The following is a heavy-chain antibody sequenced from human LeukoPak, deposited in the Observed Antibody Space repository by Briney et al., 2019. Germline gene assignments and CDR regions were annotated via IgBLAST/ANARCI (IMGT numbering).Heavy chain of an antibody. CDR3: AKRPRDTSGYYLGAFDI. D-gene: IGHD3-22*01. V-gene: IGHV3-23*01. J-gene: IGHJ3*02. CDR2: ISASGGTT. CDR1: GFTFSSYA. Sequence: GGSLRLSCAASGFTFSSYAMSWVRQAPGKGLGWVPGISASGGTTYYADSVKGRFTISRDDSKNTLYLQMNSLRAEDTAVYYCAKRPRDTSGYYLGAFDIWGQGTMVTVSS.